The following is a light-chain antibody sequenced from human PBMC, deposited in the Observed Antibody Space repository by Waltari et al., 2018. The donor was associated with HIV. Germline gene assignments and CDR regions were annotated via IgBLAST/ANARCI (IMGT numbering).Light chain of an antibody. Sequence: DIEMTQSPPSLAASVGDRVTITCRASQTINNYLNWYQQKPGKAPKLLVYAASSLQSGVPSRFSGSGSGTDFTLTISSLQAEDFATYSCQQSSSLPLTFGGGTKVEIK. CDR3: QQSSSLPLT. V-gene: IGKV1-39*01. CDR2: AAS. J-gene: IGKJ4*01. CDR1: QTINNY.